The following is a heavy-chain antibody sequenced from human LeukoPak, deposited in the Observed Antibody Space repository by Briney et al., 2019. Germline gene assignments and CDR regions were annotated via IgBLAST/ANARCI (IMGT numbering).Heavy chain of an antibody. CDR3: ARVDGYKLYYFDY. V-gene: IGHV3-7*01. J-gene: IGHJ4*02. CDR1: GFTFSSYW. CDR2: IKQDGSEK. Sequence: GGSLSLSCPASGFTFSSYWMSWVRQAPGKGLEWVANIKQDGSEKYYVDSVKGRFTISRDNAKNSLYLQMNSLRAEDTAVYYCARVDGYKLYYFDYWGQGTLVTVSS. D-gene: IGHD5-24*01.